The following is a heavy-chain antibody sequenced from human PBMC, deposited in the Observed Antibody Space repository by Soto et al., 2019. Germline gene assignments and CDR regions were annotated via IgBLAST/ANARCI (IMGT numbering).Heavy chain of an antibody. Sequence: QLVESGGGLVKPGGSLRLSREASGFIFSDFYMAWIRQAPGKGLEWVSYISSDGDSTYADSVKGRFTISRDNAKNSLYLQINSLRVEDTAVYYCVRDRDRRWFDPWGQGTLVTVSS. V-gene: IGHV3-11*01. CDR2: ISSDGDST. CDR3: VRDRDRRWFDP. CDR1: GFIFSDFY. D-gene: IGHD3-10*01. J-gene: IGHJ5*02.